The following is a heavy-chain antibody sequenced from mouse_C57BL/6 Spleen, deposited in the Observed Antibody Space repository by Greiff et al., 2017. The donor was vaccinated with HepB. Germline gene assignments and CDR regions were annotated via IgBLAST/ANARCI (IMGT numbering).Heavy chain of an antibody. CDR3: ASHYYYGSSYEYFDV. J-gene: IGHJ1*03. D-gene: IGHD1-1*01. Sequence: QVQLKQPGAELVMPGASVKLSCKASGYTFTSYWMHWVKQRPGQGLEWIGEIDPSDSYTNYNQKFKGKSTLTVDKSSSTAYMQLSSLTSEDSAVYYCASHYYYGSSYEYFDVWGTGTTVTVSS. CDR1: GYTFTSYW. CDR2: IDPSDSYT. V-gene: IGHV1-69*01.